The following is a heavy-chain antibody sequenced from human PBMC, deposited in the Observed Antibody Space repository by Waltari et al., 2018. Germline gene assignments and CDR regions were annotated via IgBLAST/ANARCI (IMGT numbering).Heavy chain of an antibody. D-gene: IGHD3-10*01. CDR2: INPNGNTV. CDR1: GFPFSTYW. Sequence: EVQLVESGGGLVQPGGHLRLPCAAYGFPFSTYWMNWARQVPGEGLVSVARINPNGNTVLYADSVKGRFTTSRDNAKNTLYLQMNSLRDDDTAVYYCARSGFMDVWGQGTTVTVSS. V-gene: IGHV3-74*01. CDR3: ARSGFMDV. J-gene: IGHJ6*02.